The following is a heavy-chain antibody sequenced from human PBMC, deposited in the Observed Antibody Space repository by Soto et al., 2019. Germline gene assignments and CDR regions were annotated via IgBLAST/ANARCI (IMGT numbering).Heavy chain of an antibody. V-gene: IGHV3-23*01. CDR2: ISAGGANT. D-gene: IGHD2-2*01. CDR1: GFDFRSYA. CDR3: AKERYCSATSCYGGFDF. Sequence: PGGSLRRSCAASGFDFRSYAMSWVRLAPGRGLEWVSTISAGGANTQVAETLRGRFTVVRDNSKDTLHLQMNTLRADDTAIYWCAKERYCSATSCYGGFDFWGQGTVVTVSS. J-gene: IGHJ3*01.